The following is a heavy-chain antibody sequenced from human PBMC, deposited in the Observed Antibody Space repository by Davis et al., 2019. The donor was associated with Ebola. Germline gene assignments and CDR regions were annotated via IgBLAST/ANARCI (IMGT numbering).Heavy chain of an antibody. CDR2: INSAGSST. CDR3: ARAGFGPAAP. CDR1: GFTFTRYW. D-gene: IGHD2-2*01. J-gene: IGHJ6*02. Sequence: GESLKISCAASGFTFTRYWMHWVRQAPGKGLVWVSRINSAGSSTTYADSVKGRFTISRDNAKNTLYLQMNSLRAEDTAVYYCARAGFGPAAPWGQGTTVTVSS. V-gene: IGHV3-74*01.